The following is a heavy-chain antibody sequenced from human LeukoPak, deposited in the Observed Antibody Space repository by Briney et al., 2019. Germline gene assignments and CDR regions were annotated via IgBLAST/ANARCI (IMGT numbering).Heavy chain of an antibody. V-gene: IGHV3-64*01. D-gene: IGHD2-21*02. Sequence: GGSLRLSCAASGFTFSSYAMHWVRQAPGKGLEYVSAISSNGGSTYYANTVKGRFTISRDNSKNTLYLQMGSLRAEDMAVYYCARALAYCGGDCYSGLDYWGQGTLVTVPS. CDR3: ARALAYCGGDCYSGLDY. CDR2: ISSNGGST. CDR1: GFTFSSYA. J-gene: IGHJ4*02.